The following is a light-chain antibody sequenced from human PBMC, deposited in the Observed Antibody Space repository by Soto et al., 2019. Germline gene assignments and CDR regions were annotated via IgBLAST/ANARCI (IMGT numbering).Light chain of an antibody. CDR3: QQYGTSPLT. CDR1: QSVSSSY. J-gene: IGKJ4*01. Sequence: EIVLTQSPATLSLSPGETATLSCRASQSVSSSYLAWYQQKPGQAPRLLIYGASSRATGIPDRFSGSGSGTDFTLTISRLEPEDFAVDYCQQYGTSPLTFGGGTKVEIK. V-gene: IGKV3-20*01. CDR2: GAS.